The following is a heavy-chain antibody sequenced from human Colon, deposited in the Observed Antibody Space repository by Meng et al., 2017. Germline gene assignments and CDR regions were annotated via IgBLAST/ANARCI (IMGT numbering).Heavy chain of an antibody. CDR1: GFNFNSYP. V-gene: IGHV3-23*05. Sequence: EVQLLESGGGLVEPGGSLRISCAASGFNFNSYPMSWARQAPGKGLEWVSSVDETGNTFYAESVKGRCTISRDNLKNILYLQMNSLRAEDTAVYYCAKGGISTSGLVYWGQGTLVTVSS. CDR2: VDETGNT. CDR3: AKGGISTSGLVY. J-gene: IGHJ4*02. D-gene: IGHD2-15*01.